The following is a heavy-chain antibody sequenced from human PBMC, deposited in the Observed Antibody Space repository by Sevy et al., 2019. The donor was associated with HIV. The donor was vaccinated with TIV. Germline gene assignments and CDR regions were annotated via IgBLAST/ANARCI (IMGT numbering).Heavy chain of an antibody. V-gene: IGHV3-7*03. CDR1: GFTFSSYW. Sequence: GGSLRLSCAASGFTFSSYWMSWVRQAPGKGLEWVDNIKQDGSEKYYVDSVKGRFTISRDNAKNSLYLQMNSLRAEDTAVYYCAREGGGSYSDAFDIWGQGTMVTVSS. D-gene: IGHD1-26*01. CDR3: AREGGGSYSDAFDI. CDR2: IKQDGSEK. J-gene: IGHJ3*02.